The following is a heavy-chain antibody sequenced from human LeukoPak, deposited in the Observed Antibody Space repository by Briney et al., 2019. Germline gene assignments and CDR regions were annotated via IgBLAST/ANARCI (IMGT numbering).Heavy chain of an antibody. CDR3: AKDPRYCSGGSCYSVYYFDY. J-gene: IGHJ4*02. D-gene: IGHD2-15*01. CDR1: GFTFSRYG. Sequence: PGRSLRLSCAASGFTFSRYGMRWVRQAPGNGLEWVAVISYDGSNKYYADSVKGRFTISRDNSKNTLYLQMNSLRAEDTAVYYCAKDPRYCSGGSCYSVYYFDYWGQGTLVTVSS. CDR2: ISYDGSNK. V-gene: IGHV3-30*18.